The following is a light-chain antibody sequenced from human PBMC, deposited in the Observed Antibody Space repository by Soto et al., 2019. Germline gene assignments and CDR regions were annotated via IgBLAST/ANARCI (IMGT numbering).Light chain of an antibody. V-gene: IGLV2-14*03. CDR1: SSDVGAYNF. Sequence: QSVLTQPASVSGSPGQSITISCTGTSSDVGAYNFVSWHQQHPGKAPKLMIYNVYDRPSGISYRFSGSKSGNTASLTISGLQGEDEADYYCSAYTVSRTYVFGTGTKVTDL. CDR2: NVY. J-gene: IGLJ1*01. CDR3: SAYTVSRTYV.